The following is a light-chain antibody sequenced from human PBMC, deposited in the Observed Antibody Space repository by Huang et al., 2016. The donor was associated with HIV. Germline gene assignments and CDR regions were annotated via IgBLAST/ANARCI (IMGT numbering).Light chain of an antibody. CDR2: AAS. CDR1: PGISNY. V-gene: IGKV1-9*01. CDR3: QHLNTYPLT. Sequence: IQLTQSPSSLSASVGDRVTITCRASPGISNYLAWYQQKPGKAPKLLIYAASTLQSGVPLRFSGSGSGTDFTLTISSLQPEDFATYYCQHLNTYPLTFGPGTKVDIK. J-gene: IGKJ3*01.